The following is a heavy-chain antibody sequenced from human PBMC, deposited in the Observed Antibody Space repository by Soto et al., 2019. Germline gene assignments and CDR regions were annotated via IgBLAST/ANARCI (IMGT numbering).Heavy chain of an antibody. CDR1: GGTFSRYA. CDR2: IIPMFGSG. V-gene: IGHV1-69*13. CDR3: ARESVLLLLEYSSMDV. D-gene: IGHD3-3*01. Sequence: SVKISCKASGGTFSRYAISWVRQAPGQGLEWMGGIIPMFGSGKYTQKFQGRVTITADHSTCSAYLELSGLRSADTGGYCRARESVLLLLEYSSMDVWGQGTTVTVSS. J-gene: IGHJ6*02.